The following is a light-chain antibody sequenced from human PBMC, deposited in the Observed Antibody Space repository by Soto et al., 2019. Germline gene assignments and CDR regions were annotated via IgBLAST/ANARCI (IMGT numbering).Light chain of an antibody. Sequence: EIVLTQSPGTLSLSPGERATLSCRASQSLTSSYLAWYQQKPGQAPRLLIYGASSRATGIPDRFSGSGSGTDFTLTINRLEPEDFAAYYCQQYDSSPPSYTFGQGTKLEIK. J-gene: IGKJ2*01. CDR2: GAS. CDR1: QSLTSSY. CDR3: QQYDSSPPSYT. V-gene: IGKV3-20*01.